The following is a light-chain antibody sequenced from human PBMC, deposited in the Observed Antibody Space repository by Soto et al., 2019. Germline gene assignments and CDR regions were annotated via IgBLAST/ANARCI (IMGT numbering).Light chain of an antibody. J-gene: IGLJ1*01. CDR2: EVS. CDR1: SSDVGGYNY. Sequence: QSVLTQPPSASGTPGQSVTISCTGTSSDVGGYNYVSWYQQHPGKAPKLMIYEVSKRPSGVPDRFSGSKSGNTASLTVSGLQAEDDSYYDCSSYESNNILGYVVVTGTNV. V-gene: IGLV2-8*01. CDR3: SSYESNNILGYV.